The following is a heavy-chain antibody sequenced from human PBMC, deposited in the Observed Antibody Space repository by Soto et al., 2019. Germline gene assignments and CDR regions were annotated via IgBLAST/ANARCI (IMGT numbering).Heavy chain of an antibody. CDR1: GYSFSRYW. Sequence: XESLKISCKGSGYSFSRYWIAWVRQMPGKGLEWMGIIYPGDSDTRYSPSLQGQVTISVDKSVSTAYLQLSSLEASDTAMYYCARQDGTALYFFDYWGQGTLVTVSS. J-gene: IGHJ4*02. CDR2: IYPGDSDT. V-gene: IGHV5-51*01. CDR3: ARQDGTALYFFDY. D-gene: IGHD1-7*01.